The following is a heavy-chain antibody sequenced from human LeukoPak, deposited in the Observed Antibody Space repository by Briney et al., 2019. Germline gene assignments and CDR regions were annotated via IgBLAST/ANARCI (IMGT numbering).Heavy chain of an antibody. CDR3: AIVRKASSSSYYYYYYMDV. D-gene: IGHD6-6*01. CDR2: IIPIFGTA. Sequence: ASVKVSCKASGGTFSSYAISWVRQAPGQGLEWMGGIIPIFGTANYAQKFQGRVTITTDGSTSTAYMELSSLRSEDTAVYYCAIVRKASSSSYYYYYYMDVWGKGTTVTVSS. CDR1: GGTFSSYA. J-gene: IGHJ6*03. V-gene: IGHV1-69*05.